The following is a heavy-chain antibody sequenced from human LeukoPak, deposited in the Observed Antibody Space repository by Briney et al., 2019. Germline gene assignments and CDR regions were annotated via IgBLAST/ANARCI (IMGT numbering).Heavy chain of an antibody. V-gene: IGHV3-7*03. Sequence: GGSLRLSCAASGFTFSSYWMSWVRQAPGKGLEWVAYIKQDGSEIYYVDSVKGRFTISRDNAKNSLYLQMNSLRAEDTAVYYCARGTHYYGSGSYSPEQYFQHWGQGTLVTVSS. CDR1: GFTFSSYW. J-gene: IGHJ1*01. CDR3: ARGTHYYGSGSYSPEQYFQH. D-gene: IGHD3-10*01. CDR2: IKQDGSEI.